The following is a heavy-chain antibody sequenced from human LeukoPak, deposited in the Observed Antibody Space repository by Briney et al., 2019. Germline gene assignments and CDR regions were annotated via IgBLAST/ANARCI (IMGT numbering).Heavy chain of an antibody. CDR2: IGSGGIDT. CDR1: GLTFNTYA. J-gene: IGHJ5*02. CDR3: ARPGLPVAGTRWFDP. D-gene: IGHD6-19*01. Sequence: PGGSLRLSCAASGLTFNTYAMSWVRQAPGKGLEWVSGIGSGGIDTHYADSVKGRFAISRDNSRNTLYLQMNSLRVGDTAVYYCARPGLPVAGTRWFDPWGQGTQVTVSS. V-gene: IGHV3-23*01.